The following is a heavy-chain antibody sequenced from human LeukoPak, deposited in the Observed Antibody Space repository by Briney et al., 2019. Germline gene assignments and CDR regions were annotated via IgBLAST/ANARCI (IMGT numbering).Heavy chain of an antibody. D-gene: IGHD5-18*01. CDR2: LSGSGDST. J-gene: IGHJ6*02. CDR3: ARGGYAHYYGMDV. V-gene: IGHV3-23*01. Sequence: GGSLRLSCAASGFTFSTYAMSWVRQAPGKGLEWVSALSGSGDSTYYADSVKGRFTISRDNSKNTLYLQMNSLRAEDTAVYYCARGGYAHYYGMDVWGQGTTVTVSS. CDR1: GFTFSTYA.